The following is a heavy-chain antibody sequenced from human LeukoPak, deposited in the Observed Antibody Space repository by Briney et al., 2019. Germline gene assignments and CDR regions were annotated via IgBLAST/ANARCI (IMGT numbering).Heavy chain of an antibody. Sequence: GGPLRLSCAASGFTFSSYAMHWVRQAPGKGLEWVAVISYDGSNKYYADSVKGRFTISRDNSKNTLYLQMNSLRAEDTAVYYCARLGSSGYLDYWGQGTLVTVSS. CDR2: ISYDGSNK. V-gene: IGHV3-30-3*01. J-gene: IGHJ4*02. CDR1: GFTFSSYA. CDR3: ARLGSSGYLDY. D-gene: IGHD3-22*01.